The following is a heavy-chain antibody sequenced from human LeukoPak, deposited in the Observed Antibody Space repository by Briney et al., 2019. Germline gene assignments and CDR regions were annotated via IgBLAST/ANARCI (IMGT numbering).Heavy chain of an antibody. CDR1: GGSISSSSYY. D-gene: IGHD2/OR15-2a*01. V-gene: IGHV4-39*07. CDR2: IYYNGST. J-gene: IGHJ6*03. CDR3: ARDRPVSLSYYIDV. Sequence: PSETLSLTCIVSGGSISSSSYYWGWIRQSPGKGLEWIGSIYYNGSTYYNPSLKSRVTISVDTSKNQFSLKLSSVTAADTAVYYCARDRPVSLSYYIDVWGKGTTVTISS.